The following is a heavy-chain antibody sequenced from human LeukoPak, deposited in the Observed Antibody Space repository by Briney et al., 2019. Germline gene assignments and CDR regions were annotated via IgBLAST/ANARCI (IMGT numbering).Heavy chain of an antibody. CDR2: IYFTGSA. CDR1: GGSISSYY. CDR3: ARGTPTTPGRVYYFDY. J-gene: IGHJ4*02. D-gene: IGHD4-17*01. V-gene: IGHV4-59*01. Sequence: SETLSLTCTVSGGSISSYYWSWIRQPPGKGLEWIGYIYFTGSAIYNPSLKSRVIISVDTSKNQFSLKVSSVTAADTAVYYCARGTPTTPGRVYYFDYWGQGTLVTVSS.